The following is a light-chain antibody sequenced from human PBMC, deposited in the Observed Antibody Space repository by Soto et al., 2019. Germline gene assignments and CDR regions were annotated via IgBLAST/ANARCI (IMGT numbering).Light chain of an antibody. V-gene: IGLV2-23*01. Sequence: QAVLTQPASVSGSPGQSITISCTGSSSDVGSNNLVSWYQQLPGKAPKLMIYEGSERPSGVSHRFSGSKSGNTASLTISGLQSEDEDDYYCCSYATSTTWVFGGGTKLTVL. CDR1: SSDVGSNNL. J-gene: IGLJ3*02. CDR3: CSYATSTTWV. CDR2: EGS.